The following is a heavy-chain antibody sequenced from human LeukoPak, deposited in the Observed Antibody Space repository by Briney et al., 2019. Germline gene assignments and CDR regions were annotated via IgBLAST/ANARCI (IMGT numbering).Heavy chain of an antibody. CDR3: ARWYCTGTSCYYDF. D-gene: IGHD2-2*01. V-gene: IGHV3-53*01. Sequence: GGSLRLSCAASGFNVNNNYMSWVRQAPGKGLEWVSVIYPELKTYYTDSVKGRFTISRDNSKNTLYLQMNSLRAEDTAVYYCARWYCTGTSCYYDFWGQGTLVTVSS. CDR2: IYPELKT. J-gene: IGHJ4*02. CDR1: GFNVNNNY.